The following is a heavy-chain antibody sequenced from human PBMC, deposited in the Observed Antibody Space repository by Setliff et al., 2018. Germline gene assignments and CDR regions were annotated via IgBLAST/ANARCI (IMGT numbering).Heavy chain of an antibody. Sequence: ASVKVSCKASGYTFTTYAFGWVRQAPGQGLEWMGWINTHTGSTNYAQRFTGRFIFSLDTSVNTAYLQMSSLTAEDTALYYCARASRFGTLVRKGDYYMDVWGRGTMVTVSS. CDR2: INTHTGST. J-gene: IGHJ6*03. V-gene: IGHV7-4-1*02. CDR3: ARASRFGTLVRKGDYYMDV. CDR1: GYTFTTYA. D-gene: IGHD3-10*01.